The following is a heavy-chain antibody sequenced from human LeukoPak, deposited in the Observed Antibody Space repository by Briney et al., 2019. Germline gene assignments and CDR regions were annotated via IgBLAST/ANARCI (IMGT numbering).Heavy chain of an antibody. CDR2: INHSGST. D-gene: IGHD2-2*01. J-gene: IGHJ3*02. V-gene: IGHV4-34*01. CDR1: GGSFSGYY. CDR3: ASLWPYQLSAFDI. Sequence: SETLSLTCAVYGGSFSGYYWSWIRQPPGKGLEWIGEINHSGSTNYNPSLKSRVTISEDTSKNQFSLKLSSVTAADTAVYYCASLWPYQLSAFDIWGQGTMVTVSS.